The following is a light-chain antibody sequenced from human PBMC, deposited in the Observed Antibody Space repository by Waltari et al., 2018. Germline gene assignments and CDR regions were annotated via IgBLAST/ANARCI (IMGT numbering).Light chain of an antibody. CDR3: QQYGSSPWT. J-gene: IGKJ1*01. Sequence: EIVLTQSPGTLSLSPGERATLSCRASQSVSSSYLAWYQQKPGQAPRVLIHGASNRATGIPDRFSGSGSGTDFTLTISRLGPEDFAVYYCQQYGSSPWTFGQGTKVEIK. CDR2: GAS. CDR1: QSVSSSY. V-gene: IGKV3-20*01.